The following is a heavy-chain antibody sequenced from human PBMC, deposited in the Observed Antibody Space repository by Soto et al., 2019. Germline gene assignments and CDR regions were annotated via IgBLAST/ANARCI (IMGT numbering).Heavy chain of an antibody. J-gene: IGHJ4*02. CDR3: AKESANHFTYYFDY. V-gene: IGHV3-23*01. D-gene: IGHD3-10*01. CDR2: ISVRGGST. CDR1: GFSFSNYA. Sequence: SLRLSCVASGFSFSNYAMNWVRQAPGKGLEWVSGISVRGGSTYYADSVTGRFTISRDNSNNTLYLQMHSLRAGDSAIYYCAKESANHFTYYFDYWGQGTLVTVSS.